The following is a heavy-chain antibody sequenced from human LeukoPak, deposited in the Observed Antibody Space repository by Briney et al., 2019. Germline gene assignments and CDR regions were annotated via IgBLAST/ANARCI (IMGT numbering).Heavy chain of an antibody. V-gene: IGHV3-11*01. D-gene: IGHD3-10*01. Sequence: GGSLRLSCAASGFTFSDYYMSWIRQAPGKGLEWISYISSRGSTIYYADSVKGRFTISRDNAKNSLYLQMNSLKAEDTAVYYCARPKYYYGPYSYYMDVWGKGTTVTISS. CDR3: ARPKYYYGPYSYYMDV. CDR1: GFTFSDYY. J-gene: IGHJ6*03. CDR2: ISSRGSTI.